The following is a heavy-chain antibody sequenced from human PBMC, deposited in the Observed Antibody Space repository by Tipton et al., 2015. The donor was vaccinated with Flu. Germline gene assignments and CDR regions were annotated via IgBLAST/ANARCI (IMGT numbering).Heavy chain of an antibody. D-gene: IGHD7-27*01. J-gene: IGHJ5*02. V-gene: IGHV3-48*03. CDR2: ISADGPNI. CDR1: GFTFSSFE. Sequence: SLRLSCAASGFTFSSFEMNWVRQAPGKGLEWVSYISADGPNIYYADSVKGRFTISRDNAKNLLYLQMNSPRAEDTAVYYCARASNWGSRWFDPWGQGTLVTVSS. CDR3: ARASNWGSRWFDP.